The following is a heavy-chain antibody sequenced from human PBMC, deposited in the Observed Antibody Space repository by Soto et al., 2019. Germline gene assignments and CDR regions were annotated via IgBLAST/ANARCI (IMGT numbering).Heavy chain of an antibody. CDR2: IYWDDDK. D-gene: IGHD7-27*01. CDR1: GFSLSTSGVG. CDR3: AHSLIPNWGSRGAFDY. V-gene: IGHV2-5*02. Sequence: QITLKESGPTLVKPTKTLTLTCTFSGFSLSTSGVGVGWIRQPPGKALEWLALIYWDDDKRYSPSLKSRLTITKDTSKNQVVLTMTNMDPVDTATYYCAHSLIPNWGSRGAFDYWCQGTLVTVSS. J-gene: IGHJ4*02.